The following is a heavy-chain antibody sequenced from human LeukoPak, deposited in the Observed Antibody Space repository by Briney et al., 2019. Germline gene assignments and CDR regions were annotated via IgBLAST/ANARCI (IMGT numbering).Heavy chain of an antibody. CDR1: GGTFSSYA. V-gene: IGHV1-2*02. CDR2: INPNSGGT. Sequence: ASVKVSCKASGGTFSSYAISWVRQAPGQGLEWMGWINPNSGGTNYAQKFQGRVTMTRDTSISTAYMELSRLRSDDTAVYYCARSPRGNWYFDLWGRGTLVTVSS. J-gene: IGHJ2*01. CDR3: ARSPRGNWYFDL.